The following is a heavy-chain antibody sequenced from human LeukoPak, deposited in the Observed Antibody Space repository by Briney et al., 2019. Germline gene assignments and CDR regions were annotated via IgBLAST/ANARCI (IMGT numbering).Heavy chain of an antibody. CDR1: GFTFSRYS. J-gene: IGHJ4*02. D-gene: IGHD2-15*01. CDR3: ASDNRYYCSGGSCYGTASDY. Sequence: GGSLRLSCAASGFTFSRYSMNWVRQAPGKGLEWVSSISSSSSYIYYADSVKGRFTISRDNAKNSLYLQMNSLRAEDTAVYYCASDNRYYCSGGSCYGTASDYWVQGTLVTVSS. V-gene: IGHV3-21*01. CDR2: ISSSSSYI.